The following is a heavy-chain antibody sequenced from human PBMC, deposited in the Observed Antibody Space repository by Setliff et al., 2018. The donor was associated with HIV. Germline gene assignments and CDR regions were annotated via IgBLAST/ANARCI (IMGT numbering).Heavy chain of an antibody. J-gene: IGHJ5*02. V-gene: IGHV1-69*10. CDR3: ARAQYQLLEPPTYNWFDP. CDR1: GDTFSSYA. D-gene: IGHD2-2*01. CDR2: IIPILGIA. Sequence: SVKVSCKASGDTFSSYAISWVRQAPGQGLEWMGGIIPILGIANYAQKFQDRVTITADKSTDTAYMELSSLRSEDTSVYYCARAQYQLLEPPTYNWFDPWGQGTLVTVSS.